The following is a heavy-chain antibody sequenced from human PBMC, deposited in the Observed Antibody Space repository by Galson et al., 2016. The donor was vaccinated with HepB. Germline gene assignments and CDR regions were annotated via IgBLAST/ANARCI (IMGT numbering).Heavy chain of an antibody. D-gene: IGHD2-21*02. J-gene: IGHJ3*02. CDR1: VASISRGGYY. V-gene: IGHV4-31*03. CDR3: AREAQAYCGDDCYSGPFDM. CDR2: RYSSGST. Sequence: TLSLTCTVSVASISRGGYYWSWIRQHPGGGLEWIGYRYSSGSTFYNPSLQSRVTVSVDTSTNQFSLSMSSVTAADTAVYYCAREAQAYCGDDCYSGPFDMWGKGTMVTVSS.